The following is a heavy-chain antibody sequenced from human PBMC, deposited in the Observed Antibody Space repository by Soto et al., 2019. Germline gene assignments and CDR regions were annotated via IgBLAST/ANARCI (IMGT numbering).Heavy chain of an antibody. CDR2: VNHGGST. D-gene: IGHD2-2*01. V-gene: IGHV4-34*01. CDR3: ARGRQVTPAALFKRAGDYSMDV. J-gene: IGHJ6*02. Sequence: SETLSLTCTVSGDSIRSYYWSWIRQPPGKGLEWIGEVNHGGSTYYSPSLMSRVTLSIDTSKNQFSLKLSSVTAADTAVYYCARGRQVTPAALFKRAGDYSMDVWGQGTTVTVSS. CDR1: GDSIRSYY.